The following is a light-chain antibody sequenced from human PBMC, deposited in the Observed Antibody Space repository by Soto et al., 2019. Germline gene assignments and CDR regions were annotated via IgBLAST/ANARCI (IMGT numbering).Light chain of an antibody. Sequence: DIQMTQSPSSLSASVGDRVTISCRASQDIGNELAWYQQKPGKAPKRLIYGATSLQSGVPSRFNGRGSETEFTLTISSLQPEDFATYYCLQHNNFPYTFGQGTKLEI. CDR3: LQHNNFPYT. CDR1: QDIGNE. J-gene: IGKJ2*01. V-gene: IGKV1-17*01. CDR2: GAT.